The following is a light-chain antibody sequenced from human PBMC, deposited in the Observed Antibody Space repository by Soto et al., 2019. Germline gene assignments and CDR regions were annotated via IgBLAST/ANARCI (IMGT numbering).Light chain of an antibody. CDR3: CAYAGSYSLV. CDR2: DVN. J-gene: IGLJ2*01. V-gene: IGLV2-11*01. CDR1: SSDVGAYNY. Sequence: QSALTQPRSVSGSPGQSVTISCTGTSSDVGAYNYVSWYQQHPGKAPKVMIYDVNKRPSGVPDRFSGSKSDNTASLTISGLQAEDEGDYYCCAYAGSYSLVFGGGTKLTVL.